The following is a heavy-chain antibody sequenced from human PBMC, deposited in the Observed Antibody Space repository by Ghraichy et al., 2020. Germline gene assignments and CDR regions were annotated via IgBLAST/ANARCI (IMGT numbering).Heavy chain of an antibody. Sequence: SETLSLTCTVSGGSISSTTYYWGWIRQPPGKGLEWIGSGYYSGSTYYNSSLESRITMSVDASKSQFSLKLSSVTAADTAVYYCARLYYGGNSLSYGMDVWGQGTTVTVSS. CDR2: GYYSGST. J-gene: IGHJ6*02. D-gene: IGHD4-23*01. CDR3: ARLYYGGNSLSYGMDV. V-gene: IGHV4-39*07. CDR1: GGSISSTTYY.